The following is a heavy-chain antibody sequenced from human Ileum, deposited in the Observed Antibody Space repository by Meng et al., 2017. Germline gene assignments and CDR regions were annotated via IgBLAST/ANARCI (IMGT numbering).Heavy chain of an antibody. CDR3: ARVTQQLVDDF. D-gene: IGHD6-13*01. CDR1: GFTFTSYW. J-gene: IGHJ4*02. CDR2: TNNDGGST. Sequence: GGSLRLSCAATGFTFTSYWMDWVRQAPGEGLMWVARTNNDGGSTIHADAVKGRFTISRDNSKNMLYLQMNSLRAEDTAVYYCARVTQQLVDDFWGQGTLVTVSS. V-gene: IGHV3-74*01.